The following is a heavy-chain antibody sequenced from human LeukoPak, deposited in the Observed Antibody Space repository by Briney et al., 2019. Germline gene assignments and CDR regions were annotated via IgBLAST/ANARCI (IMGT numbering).Heavy chain of an antibody. CDR2: ISFGGAET. Sequence: PGRSLRPSCAASGFTLSDYGMHWVRQAPGKGLEWVAMISFGGAETYYGDSVKGRFSISRDSSKNTVYLQMNSLRAEDTAVYFCAKDWYSSRWCNWFDPWGQGTLVTVSS. CDR3: AKDWYSSRWCNWFDP. D-gene: IGHD6-13*01. CDR1: GFTLSDYG. V-gene: IGHV3-30*18. J-gene: IGHJ5*02.